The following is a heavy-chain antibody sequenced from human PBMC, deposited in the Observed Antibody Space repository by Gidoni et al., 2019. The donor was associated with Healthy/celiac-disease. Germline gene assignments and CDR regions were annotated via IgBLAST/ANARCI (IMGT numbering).Heavy chain of an antibody. CDR1: GFTFSSYW. V-gene: IGHV3-7*03. D-gene: IGHD3-3*01. J-gene: IGHJ6*02. CDR3: ARSPDYDFWSGLWVGSGYYGMDV. CDR2: IKQVGSEK. Sequence: EVQLVESGGGLVQPGGSLRLACAASGFTFSSYWMSWVRQAPGKGLEWVANIKQVGSEKYYVDSVNGRFTISRDNAKNSLYLQMNSLRAEDTAVYYCARSPDYDFWSGLWVGSGYYGMDVWGQGTTVTVSS.